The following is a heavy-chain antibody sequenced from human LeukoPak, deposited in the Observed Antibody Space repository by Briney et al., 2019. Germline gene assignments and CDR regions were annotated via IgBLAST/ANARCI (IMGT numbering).Heavy chain of an antibody. J-gene: IGHJ4*02. V-gene: IGHV1-2*02. CDR1: GYTFTGYY. CDR3: ARDRGLGSSSWTVLDY. Sequence: GASVKVSCKASGYTFTGYYMHWVRQAPGQGLEWMGWINPNSGGTNYAQKFQGRVTMTRDTSISTAYMELSRLRSDDTAVYYCARDRGLGSSSWTVLDYWGQGTLVTVSS. D-gene: IGHD6-13*01. CDR2: INPNSGGT.